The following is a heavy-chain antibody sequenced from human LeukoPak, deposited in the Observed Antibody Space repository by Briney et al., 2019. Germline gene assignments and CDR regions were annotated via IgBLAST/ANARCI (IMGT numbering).Heavy chain of an antibody. CDR2: INTNTGNP. CDR3: ARDRPTRYYDILTGRATRSAFDI. J-gene: IGHJ3*02. D-gene: IGHD3-9*01. Sequence: GASVKVSCKASGYTFTSYAMNWVRQAPGQGLEWMGWINTNTGNPTYAQGFTGRFVFSLDTSVSTAYLQISSLKAEDTAVYYCARDRPTRYYDILTGRATRSAFDIWGQGTMVTVSS. CDR1: GYTFTSYA. V-gene: IGHV7-4-1*02.